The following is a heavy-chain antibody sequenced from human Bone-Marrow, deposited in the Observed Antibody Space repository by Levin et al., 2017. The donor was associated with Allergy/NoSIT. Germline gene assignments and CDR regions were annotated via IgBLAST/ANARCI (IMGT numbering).Heavy chain of an antibody. Sequence: GESLKISCKASGYNFGSYWIGWVRQMPGKGLEWMGIIYPNDFDRRYTPSFQGQVTISVDKSISTAYLQWSSLKASDTAIYYCARRPDPNNSRWYADYWGQGTLVTVSS. CDR2: IYPNDFDR. V-gene: IGHV5-51*01. CDR1: GYNFGSYW. J-gene: IGHJ4*02. D-gene: IGHD6-13*01. CDR3: ARRPDPNNSRWYADY.